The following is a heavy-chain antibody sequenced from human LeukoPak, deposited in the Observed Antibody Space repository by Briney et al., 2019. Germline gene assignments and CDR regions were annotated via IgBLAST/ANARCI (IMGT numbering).Heavy chain of an antibody. CDR1: GFTFSTYS. Sequence: GGSLRLSCAASGFTFSTYSINWVRQAPGKGLEWVSSISSSGSYIYYADSVKGRFTISRDNAKNSLYLQMNSLRAEDTAVYYCARDHYDFWSAHENWFDPWGQGTLVTVSS. CDR2: ISSSGSYI. CDR3: ARDHYDFWSAHENWFDP. V-gene: IGHV3-21*01. J-gene: IGHJ5*02. D-gene: IGHD3-3*01.